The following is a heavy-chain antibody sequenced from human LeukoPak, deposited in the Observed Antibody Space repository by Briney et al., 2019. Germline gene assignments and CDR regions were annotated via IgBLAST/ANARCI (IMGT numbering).Heavy chain of an antibody. J-gene: IGHJ4*02. V-gene: IGHV1-18*01. Sequence: ASVKVSCKASGYTFTNFGITWVRQAPGQGLEWMGWISAYNGNTNYAQNLQGRVTMTTDTSTSTAYMELRSLRSDDTAVYYCARVNGNYYDSSGYYHHFDYWGQGTLVTVSS. CDR3: ARVNGNYYDSSGYYHHFDY. CDR2: ISAYNGNT. D-gene: IGHD3-22*01. CDR1: GYTFTNFG.